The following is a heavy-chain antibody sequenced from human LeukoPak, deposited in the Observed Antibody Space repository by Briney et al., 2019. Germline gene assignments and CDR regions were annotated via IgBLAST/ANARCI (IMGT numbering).Heavy chain of an antibody. D-gene: IGHD3-3*01. Sequence: GGTLRLSCVASGFKFDGYAMHWVRQAPGKGLEWVSLISGDGTFTYYADSVKGRFTISRDNSKSSLYLQMNSLRTEDTALYYCVKDNFCAGCAFDVWGPGTRVTASS. J-gene: IGHJ3*01. CDR3: VKDNFCAGCAFDV. CDR2: ISGDGTFT. V-gene: IGHV3-43*02. CDR1: GFKFDGYA.